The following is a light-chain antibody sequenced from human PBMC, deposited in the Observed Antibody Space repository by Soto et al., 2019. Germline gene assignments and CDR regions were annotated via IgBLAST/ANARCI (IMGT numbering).Light chain of an antibody. CDR1: SGHSSYA. V-gene: IGLV4-69*01. CDR3: QTWGTGILV. J-gene: IGLJ3*02. CDR2: LNSDGSH. Sequence: QLVLTQSPSASASLGASVKLTCALSSGHSSYASAWHQQQPEKGPRALMKLNSDGSHTRGDGIPDRFSGSSSGAERYLTISSLQSEDEADYYCQTWGTGILVFGGGTKLTVL.